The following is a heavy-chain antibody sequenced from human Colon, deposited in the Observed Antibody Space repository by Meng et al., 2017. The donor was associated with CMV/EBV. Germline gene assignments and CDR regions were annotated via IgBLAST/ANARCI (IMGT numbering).Heavy chain of an antibody. CDR2: VNWNSGAI. V-gene: IGHV3-9*01. Sequence: GGSLRLSCAASGFIFNDFAMHWVRQAPGKGLEWVATVNWNSGAIHYAASVKGRFTISRDSAKNSLSLQMNSLRPEDTALYYCVKAQTTTQSNYFGDWGQGTLVTVSS. D-gene: IGHD1-14*01. J-gene: IGHJ4*02. CDR1: GFIFNDFA. CDR3: VKAQTTTQSNYFGD.